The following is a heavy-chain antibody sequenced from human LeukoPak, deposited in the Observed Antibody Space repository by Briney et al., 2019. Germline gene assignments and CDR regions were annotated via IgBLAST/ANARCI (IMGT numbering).Heavy chain of an antibody. CDR2: ISTYNGNT. Sequence: ASVKVSCKASGYTFTSYGISWVRQAPGQGLEWLGWISTYNGNTHYAQKLQGRVTMTTDTSTDTAYMELSSLRSEDTAVYYCATDGYYYGSGSYYSYWGQGTLVTVSS. V-gene: IGHV1-18*01. CDR3: ATDGYYYGSGSYYSY. CDR1: GYTFTSYG. D-gene: IGHD3-10*01. J-gene: IGHJ4*02.